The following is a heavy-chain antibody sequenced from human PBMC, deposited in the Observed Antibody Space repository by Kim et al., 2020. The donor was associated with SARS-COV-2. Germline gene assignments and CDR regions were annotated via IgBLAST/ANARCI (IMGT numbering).Heavy chain of an antibody. CDR1: GFSFNEYW. J-gene: IGHJ4*02. V-gene: IGHV3-7*05. Sequence: GGSLRLSCVGSGFSFNEYWMTWVRQAPGKGLEWVASIRPDGSEKFYMDSVKGRFTISRDNAQKSLFLQMISLRGNDTSVYFCVRGAFHPANWGQGDRVTVS. CDR3: VRGAFHPAN. CDR2: IRPDGSEK.